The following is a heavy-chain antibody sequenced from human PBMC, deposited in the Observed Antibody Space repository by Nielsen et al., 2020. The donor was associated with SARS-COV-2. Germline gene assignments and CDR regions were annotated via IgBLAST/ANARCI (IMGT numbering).Heavy chain of an antibody. CDR2: IFNTGST. V-gene: IGHV4-4*07. J-gene: IGHJ6*02. CDR1: GGSIGSYY. CDR3: AREKGYYDSLFYYGLDV. Sequence: SETLSLTCTVFGGSIGSYYWSWIRQPPGKGLEWIGHIFNTGSTHYNPSLKSRVIMSVDTSKNQFSLNLTPVTAADTAVYYCAREKGYYDSLFYYGLDVWGPGTPVTVSS. D-gene: IGHD3-22*01.